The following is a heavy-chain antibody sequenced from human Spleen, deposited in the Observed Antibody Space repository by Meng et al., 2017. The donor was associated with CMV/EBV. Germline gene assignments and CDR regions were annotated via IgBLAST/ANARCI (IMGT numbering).Heavy chain of an antibody. CDR2: IIPIFGTA. D-gene: IGHD4-23*01. V-gene: IGHV1-69*05. CDR3: ARDRAPTVGNDAFDI. CDR1: GGTFSSYA. J-gene: IGHJ3*02. Sequence: SVKVSCKASGGTFSSYAISWVRQAPGQGLEWMGGIIPIFGTANYAQKFQGRVTITTDESTSTAYMELSSLRSEDTAVYYCARDRAPTVGNDAFDIWGQGTMVTVS.